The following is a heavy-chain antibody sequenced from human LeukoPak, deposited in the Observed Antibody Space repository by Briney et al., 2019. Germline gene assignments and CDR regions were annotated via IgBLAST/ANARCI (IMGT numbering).Heavy chain of an antibody. CDR3: ARGKDDAFDI. CDR1: GFTFSSYW. Sequence: GGSLRLSCAASGFTFSSYWISWVRQAPGKGLEWVANIKQDGSDKYYVDSVKGRFTISRDNAKNSLYLQMNSLRAEDTAVYYCARGKDDAFDIWGQGTMVTVSS. J-gene: IGHJ3*02. CDR2: IKQDGSDK. V-gene: IGHV3-7*03.